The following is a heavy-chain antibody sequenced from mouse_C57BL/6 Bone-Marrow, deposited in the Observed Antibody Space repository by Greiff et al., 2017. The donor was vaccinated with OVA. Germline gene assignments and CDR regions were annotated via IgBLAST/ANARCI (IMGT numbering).Heavy chain of an antibody. D-gene: IGHD2-14*01. CDR2: IDPSDSYT. CDR3: ARGYPGWCAY. J-gene: IGHJ3*01. V-gene: IGHV1-50*01. CDR1: GYTFTSYW. Sequence: QVQLQQPGAELVKPGASVKLSCKASGYTFTSYWMQWVKQRPGQGLEWIGEIDPSDSYTNYNQKFKGKATLTVDTSSSTAYMQLSSLTSEDSAVYYCARGYPGWCAYWGQGTLVTVSA.